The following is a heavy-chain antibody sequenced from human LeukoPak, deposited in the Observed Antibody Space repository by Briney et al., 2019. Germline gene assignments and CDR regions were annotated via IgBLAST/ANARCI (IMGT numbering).Heavy chain of an antibody. D-gene: IGHD3-10*01. CDR3: ARLIYYGSGSYYLDY. Sequence: SETLSLTCAVSGGSISSSNWWSWVRQPPGKGLEWIGEIYHSGSTNYNPSLKSRVTISVDKSKNQFSLKLSSVTAADTAVYYCARLIYYGSGSYYLDYWGQGTLVTVSS. CDR2: IYHSGST. J-gene: IGHJ4*02. V-gene: IGHV4-4*02. CDR1: GGSISSSNW.